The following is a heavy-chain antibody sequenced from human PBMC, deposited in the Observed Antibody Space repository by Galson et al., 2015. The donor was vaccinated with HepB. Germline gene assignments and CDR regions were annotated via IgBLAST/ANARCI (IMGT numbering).Heavy chain of an antibody. V-gene: IGHV1-8*01. J-gene: IGHJ3*02. Sequence: SVKVSCKAPGYTFTSYDINWVRQATGQGLEWMGWMNPNSGNTGYAQKFQGRVTMTRNTSISTACMELSSLRSEDTAVYYCARVRWYSSSWRAFDIWGQGTMVTVSS. D-gene: IGHD6-13*01. CDR2: MNPNSGNT. CDR1: GYTFTSYD. CDR3: ARVRWYSSSWRAFDI.